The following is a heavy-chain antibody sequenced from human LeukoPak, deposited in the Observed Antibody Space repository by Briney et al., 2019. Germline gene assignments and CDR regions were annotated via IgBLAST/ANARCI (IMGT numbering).Heavy chain of an antibody. V-gene: IGHV3-33*01. J-gene: IGHJ4*02. CDR1: GFTFSSYG. CDR3: ARQSHDIVVVPAAPLDY. D-gene: IGHD2-2*01. CDR2: IWYDGSNK. Sequence: PGRSLRLSCAASGFTFSSYGMHWIRQAPGKGLEWVAVIWYDGSNKYYADSVKGRFTISRDNSKNTLYLQMNSLRAEDTAVYYCARQSHDIVVVPAAPLDYWGQGTLVTVSS.